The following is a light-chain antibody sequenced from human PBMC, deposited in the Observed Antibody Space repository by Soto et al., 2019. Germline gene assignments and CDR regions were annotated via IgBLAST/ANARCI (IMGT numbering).Light chain of an antibody. Sequence: EMVLTQSPGTLSLSPGERATLSCRASQSVSSSYLAWYQQKSGQAPRLLIYGASSRATGIPDRFSGSGSAKEFTLTISRLEPEDFAVYYCQQYGSSRLPLRGGTKVQIK. V-gene: IGKV3-20*01. J-gene: IGKJ4*01. CDR2: GAS. CDR1: QSVSSSY. CDR3: QQYGSSRLP.